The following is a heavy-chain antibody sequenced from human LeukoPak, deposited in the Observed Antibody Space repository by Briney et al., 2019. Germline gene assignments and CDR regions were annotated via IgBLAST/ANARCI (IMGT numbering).Heavy chain of an antibody. CDR1: GGSISSYY. V-gene: IGHV4-59*08. J-gene: IGHJ4*02. D-gene: IGHD3-10*01. Sequence: SETLSLTCTVSGGSISSYYWSWIRQPPGKGLEWIGYIYYSGSTNYNPSLKSRVTISVDTSKNQFSLKLSSVTAADTAVYYCARHLADYYGSGSFDYWGQGTLVTVSS. CDR2: IYYSGST. CDR3: ARHLADYYGSGSFDY.